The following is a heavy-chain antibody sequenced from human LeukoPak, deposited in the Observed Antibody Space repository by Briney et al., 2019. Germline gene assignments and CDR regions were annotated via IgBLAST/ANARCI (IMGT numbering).Heavy chain of an antibody. V-gene: IGHV3-7*01. Sequence: PGGSLRLSCAASGLTFSSYWMSWVRQAPGKGLEWVANIKEDGSGKYYVDSVKGRFTISRDNAKNSLYLQMNSLRAEDTAVYYCARDKGVGFDYWGQGTLVTVSS. CDR1: GLTFSSYW. CDR3: ARDKGVGFDY. D-gene: IGHD1-26*01. J-gene: IGHJ4*02. CDR2: IKEDGSGK.